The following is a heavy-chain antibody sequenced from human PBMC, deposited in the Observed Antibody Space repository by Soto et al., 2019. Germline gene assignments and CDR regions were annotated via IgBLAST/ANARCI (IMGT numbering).Heavy chain of an antibody. J-gene: IGHJ4*02. CDR2: IYYSGST. CDR1: GGSISSYY. V-gene: IGHV4-59*01. CDR3: ARAGYDYSGAGDYFDY. Sequence: QVQLQESGPGLVKPSETLSLTCTVSGGSISSYYWSWIRQPPGKGLEWIGYIYYSGSTNYNPSLKSRVTISVDTAKNQFSLQLSSVTAEDTAVYYCARAGYDYSGAGDYFDYWGQGTLVTVSS. D-gene: IGHD3-16*01.